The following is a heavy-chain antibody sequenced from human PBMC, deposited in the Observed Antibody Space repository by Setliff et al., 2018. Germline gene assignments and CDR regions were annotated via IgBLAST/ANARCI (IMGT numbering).Heavy chain of an antibody. CDR2: IYYRGDT. Sequence: SETLFLTCTVSGASLSSGTYYWGWIRQPPGKGLEWIGRIYYRGDTYYNASLKGRLTISVDTAQNQFSLRLTSVTAADTAVYYCARTGTYRYFDYWGQGALVTVSS. V-gene: IGHV4-39*01. J-gene: IGHJ4*02. D-gene: IGHD1-1*01. CDR1: GASLSSGTYY. CDR3: ARTGTYRYFDY.